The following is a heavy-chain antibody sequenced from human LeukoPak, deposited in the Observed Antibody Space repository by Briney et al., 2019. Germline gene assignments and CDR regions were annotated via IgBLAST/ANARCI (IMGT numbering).Heavy chain of an antibody. Sequence: SETLSLTCTVSGGSISSYYWSWIRQPAGKGLEWIGRIYTSGSTNYNPSLKSRVTMSVDTSKSQFSLKLSSVTAADTAVYYCARDYRYSGYDNLTPLDYWGQGTLVTVSS. CDR2: IYTSGST. J-gene: IGHJ4*02. V-gene: IGHV4-4*07. D-gene: IGHD5-12*01. CDR3: ARDYRYSGYDNLTPLDY. CDR1: GGSISSYY.